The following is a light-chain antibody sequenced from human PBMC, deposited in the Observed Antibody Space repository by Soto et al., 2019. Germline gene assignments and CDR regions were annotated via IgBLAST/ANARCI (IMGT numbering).Light chain of an antibody. CDR3: QSYDRSLSDHV. V-gene: IGLV1-40*01. J-gene: IGLJ1*01. CDR2: GNS. Sequence: QSVLTQPPSVSGAPGQSVTISCTGSSSNIGAGYDVHWYQQLPGTAPKLLIYGNSNRPSGVPDRFSGYKSGTSASLAITGLQAEYEADYYCQSYDRSLSDHVFGTGTKLTVL. CDR1: SSNIGAGYD.